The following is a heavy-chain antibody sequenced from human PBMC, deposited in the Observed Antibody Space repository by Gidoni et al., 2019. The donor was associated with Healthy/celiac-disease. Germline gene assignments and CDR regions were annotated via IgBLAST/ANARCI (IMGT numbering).Heavy chain of an antibody. CDR3: ARSITFGGVIAL. Sequence: QVQLVASGGGLVKPGGSLRLSCSASGFPFSDYYMSWIRQAPGKGLGWVSYISSSSSYTNYADSVKGRFTISRDNAKNSLYLQMNSLRAEDTAVYYCARSITFGGVIALWGQGTLVTVSS. CDR2: ISSSSSYT. J-gene: IGHJ5*02. CDR1: GFPFSDYY. D-gene: IGHD3-16*01. V-gene: IGHV3-11*05.